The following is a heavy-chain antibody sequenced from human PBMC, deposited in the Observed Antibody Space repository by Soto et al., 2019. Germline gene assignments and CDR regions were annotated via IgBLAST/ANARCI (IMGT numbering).Heavy chain of an antibody. V-gene: IGHV3-7*01. CDR2: INQDGSEK. J-gene: IGHJ4*02. CDR1: GFTFSTYW. CDR3: SRSLDS. Sequence: PRLSCAASGFTFSTYWMDWVRQTPGKGLEWVANINQDGSEKNYVDSVKGRFTISRDNAQNTLYLQMNSLTAEDSALYYCSRSLDSWGQGTLVTVSS.